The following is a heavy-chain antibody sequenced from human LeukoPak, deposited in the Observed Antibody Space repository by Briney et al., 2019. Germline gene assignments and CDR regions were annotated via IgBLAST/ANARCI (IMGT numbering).Heavy chain of an antibody. CDR1: GFTFSSYA. CDR2: IKSKTDGGTT. CDR3: TTDYAAGTYYDFWSGYPFDY. Sequence: GGSLRLSCAASGFTFSSYAMHWVRQAPGKGLEWVGRIKSKTDGGTTDYAAPVKGRFTISRDDSKNTLYLQMNSLKTEDTAVYYCTTDYAAGTYYDFWSGYPFDYWGQGTLVTVSS. J-gene: IGHJ4*02. V-gene: IGHV3-15*01. D-gene: IGHD3-3*01.